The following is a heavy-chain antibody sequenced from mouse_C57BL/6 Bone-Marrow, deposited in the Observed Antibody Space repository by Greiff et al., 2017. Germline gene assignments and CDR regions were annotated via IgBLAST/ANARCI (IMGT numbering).Heavy chain of an antibody. J-gene: IGHJ2*01. CDR1: DYEFPSHD. CDR2: INSDGGST. Sequence: EVQRVEPGGGLVQPGESLKLSCESTDYEFPSHDMPWVSKTPEKRLELVAAINSDGGSTYYPDTMERRFIISRDNTKQTRYLHMGSLRSEYTALYYFARLFDYWGQGTTLTVSS. V-gene: IGHV5-2*01. CDR3: ARLFDY.